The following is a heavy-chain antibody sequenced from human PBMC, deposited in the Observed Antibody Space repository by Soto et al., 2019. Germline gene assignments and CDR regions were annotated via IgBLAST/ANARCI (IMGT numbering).Heavy chain of an antibody. CDR1: GFTVSSYC. Sequence: QVQLVESGGGLVQPGRSLRLSCAVSGFTVSSYCMHWVRQAPGKGLEGVAVISYGGCTTYYADSVKGRFTISRDNSKNTLDLQMNSLRAEDTAVYYCEKDSVVGAPPALNVDPWGQGTLVTVS. V-gene: IGHV3-30*18. J-gene: IGHJ5*02. D-gene: IGHD1-26*01. CDR3: EKDSVVGAPPALNVDP. CDR2: ISYGGCTT.